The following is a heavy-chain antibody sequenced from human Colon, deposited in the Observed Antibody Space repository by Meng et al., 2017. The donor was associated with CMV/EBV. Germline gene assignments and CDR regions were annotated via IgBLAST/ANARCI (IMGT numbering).Heavy chain of an antibody. V-gene: IGHV3-74*01. J-gene: IGHJ4*02. D-gene: IGHD1-26*01. CDR1: GFTVCRCW. Sequence: SGFTVCRCWMHWVRQVTGKGLVWVSRINRDGTSASYADSEQGRFTISRDNAKRTLYLQMNSLRAEDTAVYYCARGYSGTYRADYWGQGTLVTVS. CDR3: ARGYSGTYRADY. CDR2: INRDGTSA.